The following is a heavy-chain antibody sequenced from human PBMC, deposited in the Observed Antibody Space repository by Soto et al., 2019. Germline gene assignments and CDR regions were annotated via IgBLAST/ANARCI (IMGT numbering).Heavy chain of an antibody. V-gene: IGHV3-53*01. D-gene: IGHD3-10*01. CDR1: WFSVSSDY. CDR3: TRAGSDPGNFYISNYYAMDV. CDR2: IYSGGDT. Sequence: VGSLRLSCAASWFSVSSDYMSWVRQAPGKGLEWVSLIYSGGDTYYADSVKGRFTISRDISSNTIYLHMTSLRADDTAIYYCTRAGSDPGNFYISNYYAMDVWGRGTTVTVSS. J-gene: IGHJ6*02.